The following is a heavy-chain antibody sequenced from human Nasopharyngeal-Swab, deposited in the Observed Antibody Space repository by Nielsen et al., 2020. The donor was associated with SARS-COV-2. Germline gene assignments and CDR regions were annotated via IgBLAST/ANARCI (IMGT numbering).Heavy chain of an antibody. J-gene: IGHJ6*02. CDR2: ISSSGSTI. V-gene: IGHV3-48*03. Sequence: GGSLRLSCAASGFTFSSYEMNWVRQAPGKGLEWVSYISSSGSTIYYADSVKGRFTISRDNAKNSLYLHMNSLRAEDTAVYYCARERDGMDVWGQGTTVTVSS. CDR3: ARERDGMDV. CDR1: GFTFSSYE.